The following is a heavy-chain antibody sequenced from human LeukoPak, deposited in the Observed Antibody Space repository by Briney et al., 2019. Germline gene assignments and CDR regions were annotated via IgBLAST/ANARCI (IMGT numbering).Heavy chain of an antibody. D-gene: IGHD1-26*01. CDR3: AREVGATNWFDP. J-gene: IGHJ5*02. Sequence: AVKVSCKASGGTFSSYAISWVRQAPGQGLEWMGGIIPIFGTANYAQKFQGRVTITADESTSTAYMELSSLRSEDTAVYYCAREVGATNWFDPWGQGTLVTVSS. CDR1: GGTFSSYA. CDR2: IIPIFGTA. V-gene: IGHV1-69*13.